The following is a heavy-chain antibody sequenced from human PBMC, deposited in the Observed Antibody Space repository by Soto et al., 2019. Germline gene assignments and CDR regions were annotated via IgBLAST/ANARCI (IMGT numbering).Heavy chain of an antibody. J-gene: IGHJ6*02. CDR1: GGTFSSYA. CDR3: ASPKETNWNYGMDV. Sequence: QVQLVQSGAEVKKPGSSVKVSCKASGGTFSSYAISWVRQAPGQGLEWMGGIIPIFGTANYAQKFQGRVTITADESTSTAYMELSRLRSEDTAVYYCASPKETNWNYGMDVWGQGTTVTVSS. CDR2: IIPIFGTA. D-gene: IGHD1-20*01. V-gene: IGHV1-69*01.